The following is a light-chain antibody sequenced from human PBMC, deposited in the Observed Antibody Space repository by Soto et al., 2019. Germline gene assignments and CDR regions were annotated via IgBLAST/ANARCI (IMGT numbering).Light chain of an antibody. CDR2: DAS. J-gene: IGKJ1*01. V-gene: IGKV3-11*01. CDR3: QQRLNWPPG. Sequence: EIVMTQSPATLSVSPGERATLSCRASQSVTNYIAWYQQRPGQAPRLLIYDASNRATGVPARFSGSGSGTDFTLTISDLEPADFGLFYCQQRLNWPPGFGQGTRWIS. CDR1: QSVTNY.